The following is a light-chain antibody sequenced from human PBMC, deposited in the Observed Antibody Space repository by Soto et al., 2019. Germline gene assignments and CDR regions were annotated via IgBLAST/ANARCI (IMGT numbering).Light chain of an antibody. CDR2: AAS. V-gene: IGKV1-39*01. CDR1: QSISNF. CDR3: QQSYSTPST. Sequence: DIQMTQSPSSLSASVGDRVTITCRASQSISNFLNWYQQRPGKAPKLLIYAASVLQSGVPSRFSGSGSRTDFTLTISSLQPDDFATYYCQQSYSTPSTFGQGTRLEIK. J-gene: IGKJ5*01.